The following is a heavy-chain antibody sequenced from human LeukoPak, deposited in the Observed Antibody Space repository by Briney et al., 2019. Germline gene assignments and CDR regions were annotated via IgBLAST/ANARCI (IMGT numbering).Heavy chain of an antibody. CDR2: INPNSGGT. Sequence: GASVKVSCKASGYTFTGYYIHWVRQAPGQGLEWMGWINPNSGGTNYAQKFQGRVTMTRDTSISTAYMDLSRLRSDDTAVYYCARGLEWLTRRHTWFDPWGQGTLVTVSS. D-gene: IGHD3-3*01. V-gene: IGHV1-2*02. CDR1: GYTFTGYY. CDR3: ARGLEWLTRRHTWFDP. J-gene: IGHJ5*02.